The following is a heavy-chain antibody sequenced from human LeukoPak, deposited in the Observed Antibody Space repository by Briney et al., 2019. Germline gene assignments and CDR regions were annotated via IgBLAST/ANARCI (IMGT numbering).Heavy chain of an antibody. D-gene: IGHD1-26*01. Sequence: ASVKVSCKVSGYTLTELSMHWVRQAPGKGLEWMGGFDPEDGGTIYAQKFQGRVTMTEDTSTDTAYVELSSLRSEDTAVYYCATTPRGGSYYFDYWGQGTLVTVSS. CDR1: GYTLTELS. J-gene: IGHJ4*02. V-gene: IGHV1-24*01. CDR3: ATTPRGGSYYFDY. CDR2: FDPEDGGT.